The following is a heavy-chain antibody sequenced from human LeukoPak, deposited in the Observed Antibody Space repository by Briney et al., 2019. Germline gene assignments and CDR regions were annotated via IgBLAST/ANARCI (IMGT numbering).Heavy chain of an antibody. CDR1: GGSFSGYY. J-gene: IGHJ4*02. CDR2: INHSGST. V-gene: IGHV4-34*01. CDR3: ARGRYRFDY. Sequence: SETLSLTCAVYGGSFSGYYWSWIRQPPGKGLEWIGEINHSGSTNYNPSLKSRVTISVDTSKNQFSLKLSSVTAADTAVYYCARGRYRFDYWGQGTLVTVSS. D-gene: IGHD1-1*01.